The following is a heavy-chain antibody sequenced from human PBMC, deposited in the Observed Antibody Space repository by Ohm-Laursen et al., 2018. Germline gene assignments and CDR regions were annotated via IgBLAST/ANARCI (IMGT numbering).Heavy chain of an antibody. J-gene: IGHJ3*02. Sequence: TLSLTCTVSGGSISSYYWSWIRQPPGKGLEWIGYIYYSGSTNYNPSLKSRVTISVDTSKNQFSLKLSSVTAADTAVYYCARTIAVAFFDAFDIWGQGTMVTVSS. CDR3: ARTIAVAFFDAFDI. CDR2: IYYSGST. CDR1: GGSISSYY. D-gene: IGHD6-19*01. V-gene: IGHV4-59*01.